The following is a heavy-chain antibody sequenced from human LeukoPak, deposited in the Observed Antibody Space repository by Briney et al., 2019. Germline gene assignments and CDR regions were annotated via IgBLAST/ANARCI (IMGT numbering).Heavy chain of an antibody. D-gene: IGHD2-15*01. CDR3: AKNGDRGAYCTGGTCYPYFYYYMDV. J-gene: IGHJ6*03. CDR1: GLTFSSYG. CDR2: ISSTGGTT. V-gene: IGHV3-23*01. Sequence: GALRLSCAASGLTFSSYGMSWVRQAPGKGLEWVSSISSTGGTTYYADSVKGRFTISRDNSKNTLYLQMNSLRAEDTAIYYCAKNGDRGAYCTGGTCYPYFYYYMDVWGKGTTVTI.